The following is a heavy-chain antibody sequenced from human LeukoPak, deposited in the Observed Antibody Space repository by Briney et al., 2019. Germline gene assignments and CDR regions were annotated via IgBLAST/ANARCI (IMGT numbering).Heavy chain of an antibody. V-gene: IGHV1-18*01. J-gene: IGHJ4*02. Sequence: ASVKVSCKASGGTFSSYAISWVRQAPGQGLEWMGWISAYNGNTNYAQKLQGRVTMTTDTSTSTAYMELRSLRSDDTAVYYCASFPRGLNWGQGTLVTVSS. CDR3: ASFPRGLN. D-gene: IGHD3-10*01. CDR2: ISAYNGNT. CDR1: GGTFSSYA.